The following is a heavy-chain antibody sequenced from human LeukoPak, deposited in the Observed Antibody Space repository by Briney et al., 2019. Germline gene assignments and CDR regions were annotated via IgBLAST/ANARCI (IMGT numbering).Heavy chain of an antibody. Sequence: GASVKVTLKASGYTFNSYDITRLRQAPGQGLEWMGWISAYNGNTNYVQRVQGRATMNTDTSTSTAYMELRSLRSDDTAVYYCARVSHYYGAEIEYWGQGTMVTVSS. V-gene: IGHV1-18*01. J-gene: IGHJ4*03. CDR2: ISAYNGNT. D-gene: IGHD3-10*01. CDR3: ARVSHYYGAEIEY. CDR1: GYTFNSYD.